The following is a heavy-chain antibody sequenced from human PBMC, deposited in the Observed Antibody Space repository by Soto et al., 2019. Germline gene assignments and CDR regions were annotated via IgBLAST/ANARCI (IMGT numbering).Heavy chain of an antibody. D-gene: IGHD5-12*01. V-gene: IGHV3-21*01. J-gene: IGHJ5*02. CDR1: GFTFSSYG. CDR2: ITSGSDYI. Sequence: GGSLRLSCAASGFTFSSYGMHWVRPAPGKGLEWVSSITSGSDYIYYADSLKGRFTISRDNAHNSLFLQMDSLRVEDTAVYFCARVDGYTNPNAAWGKGTLVTVSS. CDR3: ARVDGYTNPNAA.